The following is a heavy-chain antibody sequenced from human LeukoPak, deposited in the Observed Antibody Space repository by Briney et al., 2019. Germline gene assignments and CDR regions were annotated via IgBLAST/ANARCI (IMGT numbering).Heavy chain of an antibody. CDR2: IIPILGIA. Sequence: SVKVSCKASGGTFSSYAISWVRQAPGQGLEWMGRIIPILGIANYAQKFQGRVTITADKSTSTAYMELSSLRSEDTAVYYCAGAVGGYDYFDYWGQGTLVTVSS. CDR1: GGTFSSYA. CDR3: AGAVGGYDYFDY. J-gene: IGHJ4*02. D-gene: IGHD5-12*01. V-gene: IGHV1-69*04.